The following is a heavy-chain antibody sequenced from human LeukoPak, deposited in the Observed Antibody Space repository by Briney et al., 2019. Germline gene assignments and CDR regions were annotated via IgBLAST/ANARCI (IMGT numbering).Heavy chain of an antibody. CDR2: MSTNGVAT. J-gene: IGHJ6*03. Sequence: GGSLRLSCAASGFTFSSYAMSWVRQAPGKGLEWVSTMSTNGVATYYADSVKGRLTISRDNSKNTLYLQMNSLRADDTAVYYCAKSLRGTRSYYYYYMDVWGKGTTVTVSS. V-gene: IGHV3-23*01. CDR1: GFTFSSYA. CDR3: AKSLRGTRSYYYYYMDV. D-gene: IGHD3-16*01.